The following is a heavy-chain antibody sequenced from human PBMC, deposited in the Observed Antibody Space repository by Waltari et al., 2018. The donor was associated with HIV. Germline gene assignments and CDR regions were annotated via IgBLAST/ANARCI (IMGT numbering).Heavy chain of an antibody. D-gene: IGHD3-22*01. Sequence: EVQLVQSGAEVKKPGEHLKISFKASGYSFTSYWMGWVRQMHGKGLECMGIIYPGDSDTRYSPSFQGQVTISADKSISTAYLQWSSLKASDTAMYYCATSRSTYYDTGGYFDYWGQGTLVTVSS. CDR3: ATSRSTYYDTGGYFDY. J-gene: IGHJ4*02. CDR1: GYSFTSYW. CDR2: IYPGDSDT. V-gene: IGHV5-51*03.